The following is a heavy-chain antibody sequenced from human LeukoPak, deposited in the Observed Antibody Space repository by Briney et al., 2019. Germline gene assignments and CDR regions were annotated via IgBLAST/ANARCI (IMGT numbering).Heavy chain of an antibody. D-gene: IGHD3-22*01. CDR2: IRSKTHNYAT. Sequence: GGSLRLSCAASGFTFSSYWMHWVRQPSGKVLEWVGYIRSKTHNYATLYAASVKGRFTISRDDSKNTAYLQMNSLKTGDTAVYYCTTDIYYYDSSGYPGAYWYFDLWGRGTLVTVSS. CDR3: TTDIYYYDSSGYPGAYWYFDL. J-gene: IGHJ2*01. CDR1: GFTFSSYW. V-gene: IGHV3-73*01.